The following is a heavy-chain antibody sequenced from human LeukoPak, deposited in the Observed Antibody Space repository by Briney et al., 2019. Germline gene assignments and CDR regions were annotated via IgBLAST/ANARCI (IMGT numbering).Heavy chain of an antibody. CDR1: XXTXTSYG. Sequence: ASVKVSCKXSXXTXTSYGISXVRQAPGQGLEWMGWISAYNGNTNYAQKLQGRVTMTTDTSTSTAYMELRSLRSDDTAVYYCARDDSSRSGFRDWGQGTLVTVSS. J-gene: IGHJ4*02. D-gene: IGHD3-3*01. V-gene: IGHV1-18*01. CDR3: ARDDSSRSGFRD. CDR2: ISAYNGNT.